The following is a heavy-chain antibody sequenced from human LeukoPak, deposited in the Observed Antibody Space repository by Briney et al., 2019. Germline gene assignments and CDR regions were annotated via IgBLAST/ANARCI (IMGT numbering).Heavy chain of an antibody. CDR3: ARGRFGRRAGSYYFDY. D-gene: IGHD3-10*01. CDR1: GGSISSSSYY. J-gene: IGHJ4*02. Sequence: KPSETLSLTCTVSGGSISSSSYYWGWIRRPPGKGLEWIGSIYYSGSTYYNPSLKSRVTISVDTSKNQFSLKLSSVTAADTAVYYCARGRFGRRAGSYYFDYWGQGTLVTVSS. CDR2: IYYSGST. V-gene: IGHV4-39*07.